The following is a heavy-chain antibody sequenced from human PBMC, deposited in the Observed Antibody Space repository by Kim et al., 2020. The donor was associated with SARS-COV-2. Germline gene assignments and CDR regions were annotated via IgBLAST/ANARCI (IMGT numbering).Heavy chain of an antibody. CDR3: ATDQSFHGSGHDAFDI. V-gene: IGHV3-53*01. J-gene: IGHJ3*02. CDR2: IYSGGST. CDR1: GFTVSTSY. D-gene: IGHD3-10*01. Sequence: GGSLRLSCAASGFTVSTSYMSWVRQAPGKGLEWISVIYSGGSTYSADSVKGRFTISRDISKNTLYLQMNSLKAEDTAVYYCATDQSFHGSGHDAFDIWG.